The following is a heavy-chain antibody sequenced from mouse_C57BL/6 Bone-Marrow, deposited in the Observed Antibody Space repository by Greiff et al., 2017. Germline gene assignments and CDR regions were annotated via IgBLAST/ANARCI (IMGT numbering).Heavy chain of an antibody. D-gene: IGHD2-3*01. CDR3: ASDGYPWAMDY. CDR2: IYPRSGNT. J-gene: IGHJ4*01. Sequence: LVESGAELARPGASVKLSCKASGYTFTSYGISWVKQRTGQGLEWIGEIYPRSGNTYYNEKFKGKATLTADKSSSTAYMELRSLTSEDSAVYFCASDGYPWAMDYWGQGTSVTVSS. V-gene: IGHV1-81*01. CDR1: GYTFTSYG.